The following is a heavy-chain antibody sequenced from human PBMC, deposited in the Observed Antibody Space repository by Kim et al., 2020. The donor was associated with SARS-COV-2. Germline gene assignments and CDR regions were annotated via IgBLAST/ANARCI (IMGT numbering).Heavy chain of an antibody. J-gene: IGHJ4*02. V-gene: IGHV1-46*01. Sequence: SYAQKFQGRVTMTRDTSTSTVYMELSSLRSEDTAVYYCARTKAERDYFDYWGQGTLVTVSS. CDR3: ARTKAERDYFDY.